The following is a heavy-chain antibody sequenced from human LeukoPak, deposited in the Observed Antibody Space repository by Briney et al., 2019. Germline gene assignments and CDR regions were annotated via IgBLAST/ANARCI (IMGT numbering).Heavy chain of an antibody. Sequence: GGSLRLSCAASGFTFSSYWMSWVRQAPGKGLEWVANVKQDGSEKYYVDSVKGRFTISRDNAKNSLYLQMNSLRAEDTAVYYCARDMSGYSYGVRVDVWGQGTTVTVSS. CDR1: GFTFSSYW. D-gene: IGHD5-18*01. V-gene: IGHV3-7*01. J-gene: IGHJ6*02. CDR3: ARDMSGYSYGVRVDV. CDR2: VKQDGSEK.